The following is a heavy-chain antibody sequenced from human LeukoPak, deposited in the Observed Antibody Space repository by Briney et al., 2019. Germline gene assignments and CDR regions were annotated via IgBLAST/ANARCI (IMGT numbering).Heavy chain of an antibody. Sequence: PGGSLRLSCAVSGFTFSDYYMSWVRQAPGKGLEWVANINQDGTEKYYVDSVKGRFTISRDNAKDSLYLQMSSLRAEDTAVFYCARGGSGYVGSSGFHYWGQGTLVTVSS. CDR2: INQDGTEK. D-gene: IGHD3-3*01. J-gene: IGHJ4*02. V-gene: IGHV3-7*01. CDR1: GFTFSDYY. CDR3: ARGGSGYVGSSGFHY.